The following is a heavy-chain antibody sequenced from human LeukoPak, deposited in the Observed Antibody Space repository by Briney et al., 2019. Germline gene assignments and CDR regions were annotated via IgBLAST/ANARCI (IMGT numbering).Heavy chain of an antibody. D-gene: IGHD3-10*01. CDR1: GGSISSGDYY. CDR3: ARGPSDYYGSDPSYYFDY. CDR2: IYYSGST. V-gene: IGHV4-30-4*01. J-gene: IGHJ4*02. Sequence: SQTLSLTCTVSGGSISSGDYYWSWIRQPPGKGWEWIGYIYYSGSTYYNPSLKSRVTISVDTSKNQFSLKLSSVTAADTAVYYCARGPSDYYGSDPSYYFDYWGQGTLVTVSS.